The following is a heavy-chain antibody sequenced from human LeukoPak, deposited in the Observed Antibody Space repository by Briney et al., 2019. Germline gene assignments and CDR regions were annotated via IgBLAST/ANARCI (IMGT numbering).Heavy chain of an antibody. Sequence: GASVKVSCKASGYTFTSYGISWVRQAPGQGLEWMGWVSAYNGNTNYAQKLQGRVTMTTDPSTSTAYMELRSLRSDDTAVYYCAREGIPRQYIGATIRYYHYYMDVWGKGTTVTVSS. D-gene: IGHD5-12*01. CDR3: AREGIPRQYIGATIRYYHYYMDV. CDR1: GYTFTSYG. J-gene: IGHJ6*03. CDR2: VSAYNGNT. V-gene: IGHV1-18*01.